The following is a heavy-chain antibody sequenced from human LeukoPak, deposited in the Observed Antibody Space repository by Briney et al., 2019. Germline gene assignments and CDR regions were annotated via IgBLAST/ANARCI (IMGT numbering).Heavy chain of an antibody. CDR3: TRDQMAATSRGWFDP. CDR2: IKLDGSEK. V-gene: IGHV3-7*01. J-gene: IGHJ5*02. D-gene: IGHD2-2*01. Sequence: PGGSLRLSCAASGFTFSSYWMSWVRQAPGKGLEWVANIKLDGSEKYYVDSVKGRFTISRDNAKDSLYLQMSSLRVEDTAMYYCTRDQMAATSRGWFDPWGQGTLVTVSS. CDR1: GFTFSSYW.